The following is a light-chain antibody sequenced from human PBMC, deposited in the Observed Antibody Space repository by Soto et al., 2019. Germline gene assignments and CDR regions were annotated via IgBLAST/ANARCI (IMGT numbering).Light chain of an antibody. CDR2: EVN. J-gene: IGLJ3*02. CDR3: CSYATPITGV. Sequence: QSALTQPASVSGSPGQSITISCTGTSSDVGSYNVVSWYQQHPGKAPKLMIYEVNKRPSGVSNRFSGSKSGNTASLTISGLQAEDDADYYCCSYATPITGVFGGGTKLTVL. CDR1: SSDVGSYNV. V-gene: IGLV2-23*02.